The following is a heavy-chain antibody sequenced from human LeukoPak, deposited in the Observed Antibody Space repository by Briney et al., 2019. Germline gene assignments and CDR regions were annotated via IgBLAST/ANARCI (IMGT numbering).Heavy chain of an antibody. D-gene: IGHD4-17*01. CDR2: TSSSSSYI. V-gene: IGHV3-21*01. Sequence: GGSLRLSCAASGFTFSSYSMNWVRQAPGKGLEWVSSTSSSSSYIYYADSVKGRFTISRYNAMNSLYLQMNSLRAEDTAVYYCASTAGRVTTLQGDYYYYMDVWGKGTTVTVSS. CDR3: ASTAGRVTTLQGDYYYYMDV. J-gene: IGHJ6*03. CDR1: GFTFSSYS.